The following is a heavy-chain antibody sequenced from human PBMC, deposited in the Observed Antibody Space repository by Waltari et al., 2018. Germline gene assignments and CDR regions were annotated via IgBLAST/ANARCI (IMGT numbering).Heavy chain of an antibody. D-gene: IGHD1-26*01. CDR3: AKELLGYYYYGMDV. CDR1: GFTFDAYA. Sequence: EVQLVESGGGLVQPGRSLRLSCAASGFTFDAYAMHWVRHAPGKGLEWVSGISWNSGSIGYADSVKGRFTISRDNAKNSLYLQMNSLRAEDTALYYCAKELLGYYYYGMDVWGQGTTVTVSS. CDR2: ISWNSGSI. V-gene: IGHV3-9*01. J-gene: IGHJ6*02.